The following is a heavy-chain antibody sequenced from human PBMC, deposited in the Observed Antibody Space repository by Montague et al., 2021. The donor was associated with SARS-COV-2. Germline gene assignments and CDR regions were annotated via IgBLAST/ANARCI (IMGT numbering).Heavy chain of an antibody. CDR2: ISYDGSNK. CDR3: ARDLGSYYGMDV. V-gene: IGHV3-30*04. Sequence: SLRLSCAASGFTFSSYAMHWVRQAPGKGLEWVAVISYDGSNKYYADSVKGRFTISRDNSKNTLYLQMNSLRAEDTAVYYCARDLGSYYGMDVWGQGPRSPSP. CDR1: GFTFSSYA. J-gene: IGHJ6*02.